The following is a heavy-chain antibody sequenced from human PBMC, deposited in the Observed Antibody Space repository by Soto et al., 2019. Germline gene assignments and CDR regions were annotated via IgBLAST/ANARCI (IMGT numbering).Heavy chain of an antibody. CDR3: ARDPGIWAFDI. J-gene: IGHJ3*02. CDR1: GFTVSSKY. V-gene: IGHV3-66*01. CDR2: IYSGGSI. Sequence: SGGSLRLSCAASGFTVSSKYMSWVRQAPGKGLEWVSVIYSGGSIYYGDSVKGRFTISRDTSKNTVSLQMNSLRAEDTAVYYCARDPGIWAFDIRGQGTLVTGSS.